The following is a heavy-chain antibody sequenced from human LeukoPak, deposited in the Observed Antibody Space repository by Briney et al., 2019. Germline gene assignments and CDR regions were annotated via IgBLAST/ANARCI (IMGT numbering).Heavy chain of an antibody. CDR1: GFTFSSHW. CDR2: IKQDGSEK. V-gene: IGHV3-7*01. D-gene: IGHD6-19*01. J-gene: IGHJ6*02. CDR3: ARDTSAWRYGMDV. Sequence: GSLRLSCEASGFTFSSHWMSWVRQAPGKGLEWVAIIKQDGSEKDYVDSVTGRFTISRDDAKNSLYLQMNSLRDEDTAVYYCARDTSAWRYGMDVWGQGTTVTVSS.